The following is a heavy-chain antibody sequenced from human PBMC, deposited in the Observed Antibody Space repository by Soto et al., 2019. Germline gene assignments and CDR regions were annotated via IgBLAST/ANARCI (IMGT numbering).Heavy chain of an antibody. CDR2: ISGSGGST. J-gene: IGHJ5*02. D-gene: IGHD2-8*01. CDR3: ANAPYIVLMVYAIRFDP. Sequence: PGGSLRLSCAASGFTFSSYAMSWVRQAPGKGLEWVSAISGSGGSTYYADSVKGRFTISRDNSKNMLYLQMNSLRAEDTAVYYCANAPYIVLMVYAIRFDPWGQGTLVTVSS. V-gene: IGHV3-23*01. CDR1: GFTFSSYA.